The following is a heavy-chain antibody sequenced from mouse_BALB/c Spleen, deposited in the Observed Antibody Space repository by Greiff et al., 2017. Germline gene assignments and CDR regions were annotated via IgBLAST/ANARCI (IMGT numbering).Heavy chain of an antibody. CDR2: INPNNGGT. Sequence: EVQLQQSGLGLVKPGVSVRIPGRPSGYPFPDSNMAGVKQSHGKSLEWIGDINPNNGGTIYNQKFKGKATLTVDKSSSTAYMELRSLTSEDTAVYYCAKGYAMDYWGQGTSVTVSS. J-gene: IGHJ4*01. CDR3: AKGYAMDY. CDR1: GYPFPDSN. V-gene: IGHV1-18*01.